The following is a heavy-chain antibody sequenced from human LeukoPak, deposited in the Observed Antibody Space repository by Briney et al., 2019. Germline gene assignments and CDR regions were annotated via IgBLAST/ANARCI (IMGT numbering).Heavy chain of an antibody. V-gene: IGHV4-34*01. CDR3: ARGPVRTYYYGSGSYPGRGPFDP. D-gene: IGHD3-10*01. J-gene: IGHJ5*02. CDR1: GGSFSGYY. Sequence: PSETLSLTCAVYGGSFSGYYWSWIRQPPGKGLEWIGEINHSGSTNYNPSLKSRVTISVDTSKNQFSLKLSSVTAADTAVYYCARGPVRTYYYGSGSYPGRGPFDPWGQGTPVTVSS. CDR2: INHSGST.